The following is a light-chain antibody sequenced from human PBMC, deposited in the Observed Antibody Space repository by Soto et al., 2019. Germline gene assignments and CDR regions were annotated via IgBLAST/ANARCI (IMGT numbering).Light chain of an antibody. Sequence: QSVLTQPPSVSGAPGQRVTISCTGSSSNIGAGYDVHWYQQLPGTAPKLLIYGNSNRPSGVPDRFSGSKSGTSASLAITGRQTEDEADYYCQSYDSSLSGPVVFAGGTKLTVL. CDR3: QSYDSSLSGPVV. CDR2: GNS. J-gene: IGLJ2*01. V-gene: IGLV1-40*01. CDR1: SSNIGAGYD.